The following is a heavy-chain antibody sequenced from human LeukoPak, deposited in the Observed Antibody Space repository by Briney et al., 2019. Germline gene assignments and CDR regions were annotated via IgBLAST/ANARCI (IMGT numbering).Heavy chain of an antibody. CDR2: IIPIFGTA. CDR1: GGTFSSYA. J-gene: IGHJ4*02. V-gene: IGHV1-69*13. Sequence: ASVKVSCKASGGTFSSYAISWVRQAPGQGLEWMGGIIPIFGTANYALKFQGRVTITADESTSTAYMELSSLRSEDTAVYYCARTYYYDSSGYYYPFDYWGQGTLVTVSS. CDR3: ARTYYYDSSGYYYPFDY. D-gene: IGHD3-22*01.